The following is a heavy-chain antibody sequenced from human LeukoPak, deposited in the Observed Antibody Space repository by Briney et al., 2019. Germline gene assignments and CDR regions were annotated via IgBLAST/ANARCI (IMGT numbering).Heavy chain of an antibody. CDR3: AKDPYFFGSGSGLH. D-gene: IGHD3-10*01. Sequence: GGSLRLSCAPSGFTFSDYAMNWLRQAPGGGLEWVSSISDNGDATFYADSVKGRFTISRDNSKNTLSLEMNSLTDEDTALYYCAKDPYFFGSGSGLHWGQGSLVTVSS. CDR1: GFTFSDYA. CDR2: ISDNGDAT. V-gene: IGHV3-23*01. J-gene: IGHJ4*02.